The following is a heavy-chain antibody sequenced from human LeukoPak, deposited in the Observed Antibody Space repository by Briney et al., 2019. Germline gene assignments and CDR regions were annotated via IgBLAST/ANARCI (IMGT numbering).Heavy chain of an antibody. CDR2: INPNSGGT. Sequence: ASVKVSCKASGYTFTGYYIHWVRQAPGQGLECMGWINPNSGGTNYAQKFQGRVTMPRDTSISTAYMELSRLSSDDTAVYYCARGGSGSYFSWLDPWGQGTLVTVSS. V-gene: IGHV1-2*02. D-gene: IGHD3-10*01. J-gene: IGHJ5*02. CDR1: GYTFTGYY. CDR3: ARGGSGSYFSWLDP.